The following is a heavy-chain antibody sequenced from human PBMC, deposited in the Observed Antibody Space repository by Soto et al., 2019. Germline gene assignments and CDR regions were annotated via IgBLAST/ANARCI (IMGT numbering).Heavy chain of an antibody. V-gene: IGHV4-59*12. CDR3: ASPRA. CDR2: IYYTGST. CDR1: GGSISSYY. J-gene: IGHJ5*02. Sequence: QVQLQESGPGLVKPSETLSLTCTVSGGSISSYYWSWIRQPPGKGLEWIGYIYYTGSTDYNPSLKRRVTISPDTSKNQFSLKLSSVTAADTAGYYCASPRAWGQGTLVTVSS.